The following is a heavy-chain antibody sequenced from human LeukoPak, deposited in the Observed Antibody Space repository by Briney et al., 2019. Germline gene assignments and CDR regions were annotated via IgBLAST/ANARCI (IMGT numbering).Heavy chain of an antibody. Sequence: SDTLSLTCAVYGGSFSGYYWSWIRQPPGKGLEWIGEINHSGSTNYNPSLKSRVTISVDTSKNQFSLKLSSVTAADTAVYYCARGQGAHWFDPWGQGTLVTVSS. J-gene: IGHJ5*02. D-gene: IGHD3-16*01. CDR1: GGSFSGYY. CDR3: ARGQGAHWFDP. CDR2: INHSGST. V-gene: IGHV4-34*01.